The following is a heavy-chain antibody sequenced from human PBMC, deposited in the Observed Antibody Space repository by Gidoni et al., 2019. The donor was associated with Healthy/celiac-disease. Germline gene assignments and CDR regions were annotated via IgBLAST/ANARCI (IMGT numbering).Heavy chain of an antibody. Sequence: QVQLVQSGAEVKKPGSSVKVACKAAGGTFSSYAISWVRQAPGQGLEWMGGIIPIFGTANYAQKFQGRVTITADESTSTAYMELSSLRSEDTAVYYCARSAGPPPDYGDYPTWDVYYYYYGMDVWGQGTTVTVSS. CDR1: GGTFSSYA. CDR3: ARSAGPPPDYGDYPTWDVYYYYYGMDV. V-gene: IGHV1-69*01. J-gene: IGHJ6*02. CDR2: IIPIFGTA. D-gene: IGHD4-17*01.